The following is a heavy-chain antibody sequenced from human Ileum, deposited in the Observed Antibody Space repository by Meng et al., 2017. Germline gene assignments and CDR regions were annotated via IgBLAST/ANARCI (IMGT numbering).Heavy chain of an antibody. V-gene: IGHV4-4*03. D-gene: IGHD4-23*01. Sequence: HVQLEESGLGPARPPGTLSLTCAVSSGSISSNTDWSWVRQPPGKGLEWIGQISHSGSAYYNPSLKSRVTMSVDKSKSQFSLMLTSVTAADTAIYYCARHGGYSQDFWGQGTLVTVSS. CDR3: ARHGGYSQDF. J-gene: IGHJ4*02. CDR1: SGSISSNTD. CDR2: ISHSGSA.